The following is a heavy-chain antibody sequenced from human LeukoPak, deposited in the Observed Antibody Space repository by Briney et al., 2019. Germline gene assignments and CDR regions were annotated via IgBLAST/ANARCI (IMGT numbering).Heavy chain of an antibody. CDR3: ARDRAPYCSSTSCWGDY. D-gene: IGHD2-2*01. CDR1: GYTFSNYA. J-gene: IGHJ4*02. CDR2: INSGKGNT. V-gene: IGHV1-3*01. Sequence: ASVKVSCKASGYTFSNYALHWVRQAPGQRLEWMGWINSGKGNTKYLQELQGRVAITTDTSTSTAYMELRSLRSDDTAVYYCARDRAPYCSSTSCWGDYWGQGTLVTVSS.